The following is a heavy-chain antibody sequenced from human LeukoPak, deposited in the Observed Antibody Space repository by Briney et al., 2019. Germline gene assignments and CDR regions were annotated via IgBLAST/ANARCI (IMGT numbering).Heavy chain of an antibody. CDR3: AKGFVTYYDY. D-gene: IGHD3-10*01. CDR2: ISGSGTIT. V-gene: IGHV3-23*01. Sequence: PGGSLRLSCAASGFSFSTYAMSWVRQAPGKGLEWVSAISGSGTITYYADSVKGRFTISRDTSKNTLYLQMKTLRAEDTALYYRAKGFVTYYDYWGQGTLVTVSS. J-gene: IGHJ4*02. CDR1: GFSFSTYA.